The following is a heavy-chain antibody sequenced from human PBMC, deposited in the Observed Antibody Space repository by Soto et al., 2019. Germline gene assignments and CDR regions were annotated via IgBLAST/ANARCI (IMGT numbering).Heavy chain of an antibody. CDR3: ATFTPTVTTWGIRSGDY. CDR2: ISGSGGST. V-gene: IGHV3-23*01. J-gene: IGHJ4*02. Sequence: GGSLRLSCAASGFTFSSYAMSWVRQAPGKGLEWVSAISGSGGSTYYADSVKGRFTISRDNSKNTLYLQMNSLRAEDTAVYYCATFTPTVTTWGIRSGDYWGQGTLVTVSS. CDR1: GFTFSSYA. D-gene: IGHD4-17*01.